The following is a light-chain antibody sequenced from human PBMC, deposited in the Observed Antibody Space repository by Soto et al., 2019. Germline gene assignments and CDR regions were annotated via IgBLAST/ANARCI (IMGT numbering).Light chain of an antibody. CDR2: DVS. Sequence: QSALTQPASVSGSPGQSITISCTGTSSDVGGYNYVYWYQQHPGTAPKLMIYDVSNRPSGVSNRFSGSKSGNTASLTISGLQAEDEADYYCSSYTSSSTRVVFGGGTKLTVL. J-gene: IGLJ2*01. V-gene: IGLV2-14*01. CDR3: SSYTSSSTRVV. CDR1: SSDVGGYNY.